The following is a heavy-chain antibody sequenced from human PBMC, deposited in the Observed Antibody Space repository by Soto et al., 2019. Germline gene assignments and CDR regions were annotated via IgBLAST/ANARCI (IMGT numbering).Heavy chain of an antibody. D-gene: IGHD3-10*01. CDR2: INHSGST. Sequence: LSLTCAVYGGSFSGYYWSWIRQPPGKGLEWIGEINHSGSTNYNPSLKSRVTISVDTSKNQFSLKLSSVTAADTAVYYCARGWGHYYGSGSYYRAYYYYGMDVWGQGTTVTVSS. V-gene: IGHV4-34*01. J-gene: IGHJ6*02. CDR1: GGSFSGYY. CDR3: ARGWGHYYGSGSYYRAYYYYGMDV.